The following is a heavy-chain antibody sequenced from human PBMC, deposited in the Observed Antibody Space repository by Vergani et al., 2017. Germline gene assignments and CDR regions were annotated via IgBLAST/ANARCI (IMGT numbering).Heavy chain of an antibody. CDR2: IYTSGST. J-gene: IGHJ3*02. D-gene: IGHD7-27*01. CDR1: CLPMSSWCYY. Sequence: QVQLQESGPGLVKPSQTLSLTCTLCCLPMSSWCYYGSYIRQPAGKGLEWIGRIYTSGSTNYNPSLKSRVTISVDTSKNQFSLKLSSVTAADTAVYYCARAGTGGDFDDAFDIWGQGTMVTVSS. CDR3: ARAGTGGDFDDAFDI. V-gene: IGHV4-61*02.